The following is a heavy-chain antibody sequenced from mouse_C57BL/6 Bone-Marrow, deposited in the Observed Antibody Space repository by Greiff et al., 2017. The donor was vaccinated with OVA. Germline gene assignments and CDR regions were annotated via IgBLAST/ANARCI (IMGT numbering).Heavy chain of an antibody. Sequence: QVHVKQPGAELVKPGASVKMSCKASGYTFTSYWITWVKQRPGQGLEWIGDIYPGSGSTNYNEKFKSKATLTVDTSSSTAYMQLSSLTSEDSAVYDCAREGDYDWYFDVWGTGTTVTVSS. CDR3: AREGDYDWYFDV. D-gene: IGHD2-4*01. V-gene: IGHV1-55*01. CDR2: IYPGSGST. CDR1: GYTFTSYW. J-gene: IGHJ1*03.